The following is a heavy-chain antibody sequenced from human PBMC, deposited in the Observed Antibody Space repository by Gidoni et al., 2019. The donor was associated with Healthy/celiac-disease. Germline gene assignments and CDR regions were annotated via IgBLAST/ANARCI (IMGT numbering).Heavy chain of an antibody. Sequence: QVHLVESGGGVLRPGSSLRLSCAASGFKFSDYGMHWVRQAQGKGLEWGAVIWYDGSNKYYADSVKGRFTINRENSKNTMYLKMNSLRAEDTAVYYCAREQVRTTVTNTYYYYGMDVWGQGTTVTVSS. CDR1: GFKFSDYG. J-gene: IGHJ6*02. CDR2: IWYDGSNK. V-gene: IGHV3-33*01. D-gene: IGHD4-17*01. CDR3: AREQVRTTVTNTYYYYGMDV.